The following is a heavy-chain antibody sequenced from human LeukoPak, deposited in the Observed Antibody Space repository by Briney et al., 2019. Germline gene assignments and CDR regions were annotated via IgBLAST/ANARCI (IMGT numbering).Heavy chain of an antibody. CDR1: GFTFSSYG. J-gene: IGHJ4*02. V-gene: IGHV3-23*01. D-gene: IGHD3-22*01. CDR3: ARVSTMIVVASPLGY. CDR2: ISGSGSDGST. Sequence: GGTLRLSCAASGFTFSSYGMSWVRQAPGKGLEWVSGISGSGSDGSTYYADSVKGRFTISRDNSKNTLYLQMNSLRAEDTAVYYCARVSTMIVVASPLGYWGQGTLVTVSS.